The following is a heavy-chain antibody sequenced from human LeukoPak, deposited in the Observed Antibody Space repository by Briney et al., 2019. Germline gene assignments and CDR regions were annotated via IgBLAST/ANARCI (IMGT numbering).Heavy chain of an antibody. J-gene: IGHJ3*02. D-gene: IGHD3-9*01. Sequence: SQTLSLTCTVSGGSISSGGYYWSWIRQHPGKGLEWIGYIYYSGSPYYNPSLKSRVTISVDTSKNQFSLKLSSVTAADTAVYYCARRAYPNDDILTGYYGAFDIWGQGTMVTVSS. CDR2: IYYSGSP. CDR3: ARRAYPNDDILTGYYGAFDI. CDR1: GGSISSGGYY. V-gene: IGHV4-31*03.